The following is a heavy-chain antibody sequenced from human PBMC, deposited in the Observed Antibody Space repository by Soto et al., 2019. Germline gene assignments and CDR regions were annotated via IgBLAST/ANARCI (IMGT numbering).Heavy chain of an antibody. CDR1: GFTFSSYG. CDR2: IWYDGSNK. D-gene: IGHD1-26*01. J-gene: IGHJ6*03. Sequence: GGSLRLSCAASGFTFSSYGMHWVRQAPGKGLEWVAVIWYDGSNKYYADSVKGRFTISRDNSKNTLYLQMNSLRAEDTAVYYCARDHRGYYYYMDVWGKGTTVTVSS. CDR3: ARDHRGYYYYMDV. V-gene: IGHV3-33*01.